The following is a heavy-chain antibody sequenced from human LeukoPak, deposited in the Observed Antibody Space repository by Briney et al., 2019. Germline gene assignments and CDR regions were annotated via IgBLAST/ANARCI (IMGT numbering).Heavy chain of an antibody. Sequence: ASVKVSCKASGGTFSSYAISWVRQAPGQGLEWMGRIIPILGIANYAQKFQGRVTITADKSTSTAYMELSSLRSEDTAVYYCAREILRIPAYCGGDCSDYWAREPWSPSPQ. CDR3: AREILRIPAYCGGDCSDY. J-gene: IGHJ4*02. V-gene: IGHV1-69*04. D-gene: IGHD2-21*01. CDR1: GGTFSSYA. CDR2: IIPILGIA.